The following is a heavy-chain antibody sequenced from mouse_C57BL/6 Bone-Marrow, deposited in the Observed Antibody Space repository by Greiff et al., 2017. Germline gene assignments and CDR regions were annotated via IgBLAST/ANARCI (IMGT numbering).Heavy chain of an antibody. J-gene: IGHJ1*03. CDR2: ISDGGSYT. CDR1: GFTFSSYA. D-gene: IGHD1-1*01. V-gene: IGHV5-4*01. Sequence: EVHLVESGGGLVKPGGSLKLSCAASGFTFSSYAMSWVRQTPEKRLEWVATISDGGSYTYYPDNVKGRFTISTDNAKNNLYLQMSQLKSEDTAMYYCATYYYGSSYGGYFDVWGTGTTVTVSS. CDR3: ATYYYGSSYGGYFDV.